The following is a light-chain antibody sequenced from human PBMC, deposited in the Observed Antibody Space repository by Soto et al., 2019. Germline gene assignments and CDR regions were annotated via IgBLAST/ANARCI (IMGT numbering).Light chain of an antibody. J-gene: IGKJ2*01. V-gene: IGKV3-11*01. CDR3: QQRSNWPPYT. Sequence: EIVLTQSPATLSLSPGERATLSCRASQSVSSYLAWYQQKPGQAPRLLIYDASNRATGIPARFSGSGSGTDFTLTIGSLEPEDFAVYYWQQRSNWPPYTFGQGTKLEIK. CDR1: QSVSSY. CDR2: DAS.